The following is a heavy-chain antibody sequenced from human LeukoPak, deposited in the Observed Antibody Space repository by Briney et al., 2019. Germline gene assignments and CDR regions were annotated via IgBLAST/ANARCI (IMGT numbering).Heavy chain of an antibody. CDR3: AKGRGGSYYGFDY. D-gene: IGHD1-26*01. Sequence: PGGSLRLSCAASGFTFSSYAMSWVRQTPGKGLDWVSTISGGGGGTYYADSVKGRFTISRDNSKNTLYLQMNSLRAEDTALYFCAKGRGGSYYGFDYWGQGTLVTVSS. CDR1: GFTFSSYA. V-gene: IGHV3-23*01. J-gene: IGHJ4*02. CDR2: ISGGGGGT.